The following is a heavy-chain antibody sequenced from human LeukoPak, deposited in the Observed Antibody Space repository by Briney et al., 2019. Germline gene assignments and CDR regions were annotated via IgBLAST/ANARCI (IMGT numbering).Heavy chain of an antibody. CDR3: ARDYNRDAFDI. CDR2: IYYSGST. Sequence: PSETLSLTCTVSGGSISSGDYYWSWIRQPPGKGLEWIGYIYYSGSTYYNPSLKSRVTISVDTSKNQFSLKLSSVTAADTAVYYSARDYNRDAFDIWGQGTMVTVSS. D-gene: IGHD1-1*01. CDR1: GGSISSGDYY. V-gene: IGHV4-30-4*01. J-gene: IGHJ3*02.